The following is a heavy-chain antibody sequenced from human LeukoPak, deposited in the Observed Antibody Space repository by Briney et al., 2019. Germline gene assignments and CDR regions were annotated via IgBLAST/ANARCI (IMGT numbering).Heavy chain of an antibody. V-gene: IGHV4-59*01. Sequence: MSSETLSLTCTVSGGSISSYYWSWIRQPPGKGLEWIGYIYYSGSTNYNPSLKSRVTISVDTSKDQFSLKLSSVTAADTAVYYCARDLMVSSSWYEVNYYYGMDVWGQGTTVTVSS. D-gene: IGHD6-13*01. CDR3: ARDLMVSSSWYEVNYYYGMDV. J-gene: IGHJ6*02. CDR1: GGSISSYY. CDR2: IYYSGST.